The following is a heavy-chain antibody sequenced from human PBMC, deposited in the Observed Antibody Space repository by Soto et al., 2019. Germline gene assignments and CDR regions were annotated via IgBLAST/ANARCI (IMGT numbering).Heavy chain of an antibody. CDR3: AKGVELDV. Sequence: EVLLLESGGGLVQPGGSLRLSCEASGFSFSSFAMNWVRQAPGKGLEWVSAIGDSGASTYYADSVKGRFTISRDNSRNTLYLQRTSLRAEVTDVYYCAKGVELDVWGNGTTVTVSA. J-gene: IGHJ6*04. D-gene: IGHD1-26*01. CDR1: GFSFSSFA. V-gene: IGHV3-23*01. CDR2: IGDSGAST.